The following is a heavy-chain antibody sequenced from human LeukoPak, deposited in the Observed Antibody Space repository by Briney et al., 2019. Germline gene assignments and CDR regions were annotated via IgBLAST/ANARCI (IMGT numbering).Heavy chain of an antibody. CDR1: GFIVSSNY. D-gene: IGHD3-22*01. J-gene: IGHJ5*02. Sequence: GGSLRLSCAASGFIVSSNYMSWVRQAPGKGLEWVSVIYSGGATYYADSVKGRFTISRDNSKNTLYLQMNSLRAEDTAVYYCTSTYDSSGYFSAWGQGTLVTVSS. CDR2: IYSGGAT. V-gene: IGHV3-53*01. CDR3: TSTYDSSGYFSA.